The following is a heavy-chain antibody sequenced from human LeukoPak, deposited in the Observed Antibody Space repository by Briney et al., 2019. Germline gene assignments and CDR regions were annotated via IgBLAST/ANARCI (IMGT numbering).Heavy chain of an antibody. Sequence: GGSLRLSCAASGFTFSSYSMNWVRQAPGKGLEWVSSISSSSNYIYYADSVKGRFTISRDNAKNSLYLQMNSLRAEDTAVYYCARGTSSSSGRGYYYYMDVWGKGTTVTVSS. CDR1: GFTFSSYS. J-gene: IGHJ6*03. CDR2: ISSSSNYI. V-gene: IGHV3-21*01. CDR3: ARGTSSSSGRGYYYYMDV. D-gene: IGHD6-6*01.